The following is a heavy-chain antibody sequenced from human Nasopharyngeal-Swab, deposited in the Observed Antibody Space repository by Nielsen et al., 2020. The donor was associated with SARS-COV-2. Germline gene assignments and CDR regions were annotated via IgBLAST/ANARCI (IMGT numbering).Heavy chain of an antibody. J-gene: IGHJ5*02. CDR2: ISHDGSNK. CDR3: ARDQEQQLAYNWFDP. Sequence: GGSLRLSCAASGFTFSSYGMHWVRQAPGKGLEWVAVISHDGSNKYYADSVKGRFTISRDNSKNMLYLQMNSLRAEDTAVYYCARDQEQQLAYNWFDPWGQGTLVTVSS. V-gene: IGHV3-30*03. D-gene: IGHD6-13*01. CDR1: GFTFSSYG.